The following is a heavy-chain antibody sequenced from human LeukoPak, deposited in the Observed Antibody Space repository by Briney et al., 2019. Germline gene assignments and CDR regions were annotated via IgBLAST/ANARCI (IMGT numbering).Heavy chain of an antibody. CDR1: GGSFSGYY. CDR3: ASLPTVYSRGYLAL. V-gene: IGHV4-34*01. CDR2: INHSGST. D-gene: IGHD3-22*01. J-gene: IGHJ4*02. Sequence: SETLSLTCAVYGGSFSGYYWSWIRQPPGKGLEWIGEINHSGSTNYNPSLKSRVTISVDTSKNQSSLKLSSVTAADTAVYYCASLPTVYSRGYLALWGQGTLVTVSS.